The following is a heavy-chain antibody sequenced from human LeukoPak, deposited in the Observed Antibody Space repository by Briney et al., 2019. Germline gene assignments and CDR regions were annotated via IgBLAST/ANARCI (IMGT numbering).Heavy chain of an antibody. CDR3: AKAPSSGDSSGYYPNNYYYYYMDV. Sequence: GGSLRLSCAASGFTFSSYGMHWVRQAPGKGLEWVAFIRYDGSNKYYADSVKGRFTISRDNSKNTLYLQMNSLRAEDTAVYYCAKAPSSGDSSGYYPNNYYYYYMDVWGKGTTVTISS. CDR2: IRYDGSNK. CDR1: GFTFSSYG. V-gene: IGHV3-30*02. J-gene: IGHJ6*03. D-gene: IGHD3-22*01.